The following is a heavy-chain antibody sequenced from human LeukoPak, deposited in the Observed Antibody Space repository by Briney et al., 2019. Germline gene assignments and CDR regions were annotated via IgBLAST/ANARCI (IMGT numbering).Heavy chain of an antibody. CDR1: GGSISSSSYY. Sequence: SETLSLTCTVSGGSISSSSYYWGWIRQPPGKGLEWIGSIYYSGSTYYNPSLKSRVTISVDTSKNQFSLKLSSVTAADTAVYYCARHSRRGGTDVHAFDIWGQGTMVTVSS. D-gene: IGHD1-14*01. V-gene: IGHV4-39*01. J-gene: IGHJ3*02. CDR3: ARHSRRGGTDVHAFDI. CDR2: IYYSGST.